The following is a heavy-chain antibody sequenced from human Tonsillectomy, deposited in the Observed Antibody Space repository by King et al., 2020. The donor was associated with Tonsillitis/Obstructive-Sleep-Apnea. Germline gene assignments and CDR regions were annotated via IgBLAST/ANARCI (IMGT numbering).Heavy chain of an antibody. CDR2: ISGSGGST. CDR3: AKEDYIVLVPAAMLDY. D-gene: IGHD2-2*01. J-gene: IGHJ4*02. Sequence: VQLVESGGGLVQPGGSLRLSCVASGFTFSSYAMSWVRQAPGKGLEWVSGISGSGGSTYYADSVKGRFTISRDNSKNTLYLQMNTLRAEDTAVYFCAKEDYIVLVPAAMLDYWGQGTLVTVSS. V-gene: IGHV3-23*04. CDR1: GFTFSSYA.